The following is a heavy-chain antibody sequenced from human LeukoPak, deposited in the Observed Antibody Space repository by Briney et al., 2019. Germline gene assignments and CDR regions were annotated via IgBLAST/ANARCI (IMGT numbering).Heavy chain of an antibody. D-gene: IGHD2-15*01. V-gene: IGHV4-59*01. J-gene: IGHJ5*02. CDR3: ARADCSGGSCYPNWFDP. Sequence: PSETLSLPCTVSGGSISSYYWSWIRQPPGKGLEWIGYIYYSGSTNYNPSLKSRVTISVDTSKNQFSLKLSSVTAADTAVYYCARADCSGGSCYPNWFDPWGQGTLVTVSS. CDR1: GGSISSYY. CDR2: IYYSGST.